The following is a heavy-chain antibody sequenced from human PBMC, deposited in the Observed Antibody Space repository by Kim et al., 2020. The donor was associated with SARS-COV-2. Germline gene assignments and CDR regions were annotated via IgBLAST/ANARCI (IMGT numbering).Heavy chain of an antibody. D-gene: IGHD6-19*01. J-gene: IGHJ4*02. CDR2: IYYSGST. Sequence: SETLSLTCTVSGGSISSGGYYWSWIRQHPGKGLVWIGYIYYSGSTYYNPSLKRRVTISVDTSKNQFSLKLSSVTAADTAVYYCARVRATTGYSSGWYGGFVDYWGQGTLVTVSS. V-gene: IGHV4-31*03. CDR1: GGSISSGGYY. CDR3: ARVRATTGYSSGWYGGFVDY.